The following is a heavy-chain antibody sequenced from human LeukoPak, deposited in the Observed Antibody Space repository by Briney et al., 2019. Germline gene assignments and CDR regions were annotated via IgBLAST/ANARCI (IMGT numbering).Heavy chain of an antibody. Sequence: SETLSLTCTVSGGSISSYYWRWLRQPPGKGLEWIGYIYYSGSTNYNPSLKSRVPISVNPSKNQFSLKLSSVTAADTAVYYCARERGIVGATTADYWGQGTLVTVSS. CDR3: ARERGIVGATTADY. J-gene: IGHJ4*02. V-gene: IGHV4-59*01. CDR2: IYYSGST. CDR1: GGSISSYY. D-gene: IGHD1-26*01.